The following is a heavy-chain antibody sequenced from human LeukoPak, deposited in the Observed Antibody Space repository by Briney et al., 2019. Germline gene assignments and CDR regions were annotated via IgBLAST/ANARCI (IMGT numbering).Heavy chain of an antibody. Sequence: GGSLRLSCAASGFTFSTYGMHWVRQAPGKGLEYVSAINSDGTSTYYANSVKGRFTISRDNSKNTLYLQMGGLKTEDMAVYYCARDRNYWYFDLWGRGTLVTVSS. CDR1: GFTFSTYG. D-gene: IGHD2/OR15-2a*01. CDR2: INSDGTST. CDR3: ARDRNYWYFDL. J-gene: IGHJ2*01. V-gene: IGHV3-64*01.